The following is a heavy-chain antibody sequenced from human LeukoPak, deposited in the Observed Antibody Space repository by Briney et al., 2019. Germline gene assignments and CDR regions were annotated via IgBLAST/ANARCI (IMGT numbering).Heavy chain of an antibody. Sequence: PSETLSLTCAVSGYSISSGYYWGWIRQPPGKGLEWIGSIYHSGSTYYNPSLKSRVTISVDTSKNQFSLKLSSVTAADTAVYYCARDPYDFWSGYSFDIWGQGTMVTVSS. J-gene: IGHJ3*02. CDR2: IYHSGST. V-gene: IGHV4-38-2*02. CDR3: ARDPYDFWSGYSFDI. CDR1: GYSISSGYY. D-gene: IGHD3-3*01.